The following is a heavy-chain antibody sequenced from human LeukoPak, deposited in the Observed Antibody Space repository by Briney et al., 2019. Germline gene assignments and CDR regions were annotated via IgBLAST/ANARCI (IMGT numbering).Heavy chain of an antibody. J-gene: IGHJ4*02. CDR3: AREEVGRPFYY. V-gene: IGHV3-23*01. CDR1: GFTFSSYA. D-gene: IGHD6-6*01. CDR2: ISGSGGST. Sequence: GGSLRLSCAASGFTFSSYAMSWVRQAPGKGLEWVSAISGSGGSTYYADSVKGRFTISRDNAKNSLYLQMNSLRGEDTAVYYCAREEVGRPFYYWGQGTLVTVSS.